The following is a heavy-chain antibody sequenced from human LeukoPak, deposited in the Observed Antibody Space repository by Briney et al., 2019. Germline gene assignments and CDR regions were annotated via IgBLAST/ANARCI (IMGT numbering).Heavy chain of an antibody. Sequence: SSETLSLTCTVSGGSISSGGYYWSWIRQPPGKGLEWIGYIYYSGSTNYNPSLKSRVTISVDTSKNQFSLKLSSVTAADTAVYYCASSSGSYYPRAFDIWGQGTMVTVSS. CDR3: ASSSGSYYPRAFDI. J-gene: IGHJ3*02. CDR1: GGSISSGGYY. V-gene: IGHV4-61*08. D-gene: IGHD1-26*01. CDR2: IYYSGST.